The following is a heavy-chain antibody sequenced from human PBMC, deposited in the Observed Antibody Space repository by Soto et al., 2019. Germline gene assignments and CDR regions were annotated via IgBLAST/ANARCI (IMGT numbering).Heavy chain of an antibody. CDR2: IDRTGGAT. CDR1: GFAFNNYA. V-gene: IGHV3-23*01. Sequence: EVPLLESGGDLVQPGGSLRLSCVASGFAFNNYAMSWVRQAPGKGLEWVSTIDRTGGATHYADSVKGRFTISRDNAKDTLFLHMNILGVEDAAKYYGAADVGDCGPLFEFWGQGTLVTVSS. CDR3: AADVGDCGPLFEF. D-gene: IGHD2-21*01. J-gene: IGHJ4*02.